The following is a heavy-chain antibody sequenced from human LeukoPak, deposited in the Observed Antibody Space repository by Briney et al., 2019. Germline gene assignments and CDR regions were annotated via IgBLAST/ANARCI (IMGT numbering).Heavy chain of an antibody. D-gene: IGHD2-21*02. V-gene: IGHV1-2*02. CDR2: INPNSGGT. CDR1: GYTFTGYY. Sequence: ASVKVSCKASGYTFTGYYMHWVRQAPGQGLEWMGWINPNSGGTNYAQKFQGRVTMTRDTSISTAYMELSRLRSDDTAVYYCARRSTYCGGDCYNWFDPWGQGTLVTVSS. J-gene: IGHJ5*02. CDR3: ARRSTYCGGDCYNWFDP.